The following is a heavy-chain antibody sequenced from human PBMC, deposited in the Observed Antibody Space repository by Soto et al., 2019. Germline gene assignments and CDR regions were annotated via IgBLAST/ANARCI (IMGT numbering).Heavy chain of an antibody. CDR2: IYHSGST. Sequence: SETLSLTCAVSGGSISSGGYSWSWIRQPPGKGLEWIGYIYHSGSTYYNPSLKSRVTMSVDRSKNQFSLKLSSVTAADTAVYYCARVGAAAGHFDYWGQGTLVTVSS. CDR3: ARVGAAAGHFDY. V-gene: IGHV4-30-2*01. CDR1: GGSISSGGYS. J-gene: IGHJ4*02. D-gene: IGHD6-13*01.